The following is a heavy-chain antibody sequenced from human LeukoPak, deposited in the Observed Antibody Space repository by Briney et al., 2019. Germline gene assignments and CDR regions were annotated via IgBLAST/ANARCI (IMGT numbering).Heavy chain of an antibody. V-gene: IGHV3-30*03. D-gene: IGHD4/OR15-4a*01. CDR2: ISYDGSNK. CDR3: ARRTNYLAFDY. J-gene: IGHJ4*02. CDR1: GFTFSSYG. Sequence: GGSLRLSCAASGFTFSSYGMHWVRQAPGKGLEWVAVISYDGSNKYYADSVKGRFTISRDNSKNTLYLQMNSLRAEDTAVYYCARRTNYLAFDYWGQGTLVTVSS.